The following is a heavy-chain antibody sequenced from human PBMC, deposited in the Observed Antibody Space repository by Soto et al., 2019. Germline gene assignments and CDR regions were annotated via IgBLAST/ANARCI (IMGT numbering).Heavy chain of an antibody. CDR3: AKGYRGYVPDAFHI. Sequence: EVQLLESGGGLVHPGGSLRLSCAASGFTFSSYAMSWVRQAPGKGLEWVPARSGRGGSAYYADSVKGRFTISRDNSKNTLYLQINSLRAEDTAVYYCAKGYRGYVPDAFHIWGQGTMVTVSS. CDR2: RSGRGGSA. CDR1: GFTFSSYA. V-gene: IGHV3-23*01. D-gene: IGHD5-12*01. J-gene: IGHJ3*02.